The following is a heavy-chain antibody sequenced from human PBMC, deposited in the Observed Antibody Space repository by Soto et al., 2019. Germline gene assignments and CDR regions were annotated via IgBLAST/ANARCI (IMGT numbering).Heavy chain of an antibody. V-gene: IGHV4-59*01. D-gene: IGHD5-12*01. Sequence: SETLSLTCTVSGGSISSYYWSWIRQPPGKGLEWIGYIYYSGSTNYNPSLKSRVTISVDTSKNQFSLKLSSVTAADTAVYYCARGVGGGYDLSDYWGQGTLVTVSS. CDR3: ARGVGGGYDLSDY. J-gene: IGHJ4*02. CDR2: IYYSGST. CDR1: GGSISSYY.